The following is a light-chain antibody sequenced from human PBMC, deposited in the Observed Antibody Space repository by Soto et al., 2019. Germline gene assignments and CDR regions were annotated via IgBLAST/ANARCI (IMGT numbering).Light chain of an antibody. J-gene: IGKJ1*01. CDR1: QSVLHSDGKTH. Sequence: DIVMTQSPLSLPVTPGEPASISCRSSQSVLHSDGKTHLYWYLQSPGQPPQLLIYEVSHRFSGVPDRFSGSGSGTDFTLKISRVEAEDVGVYYCMQTKQLPVTFGQGTKVDIK. V-gene: IGKV2D-29*01. CDR2: EVS. CDR3: MQTKQLPVT.